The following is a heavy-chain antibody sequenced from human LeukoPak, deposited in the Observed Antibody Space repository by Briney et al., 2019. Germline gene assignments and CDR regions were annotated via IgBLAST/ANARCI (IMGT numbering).Heavy chain of an antibody. CDR1: GYSFPIYW. J-gene: IGHJ4*02. CDR2: IYPGDSDT. V-gene: IGHV5-51*01. D-gene: IGHD2-2*02. Sequence: GESLKISCKGSGYSFPIYWIGWVRQMPGKGLEWMGIIYPGDSDTRYSPSFQGHVTISADKSINTAYLQWSGLKASDTAIYYCARQSWDCSSTSCYNDYWGQGTLVTVSS. CDR3: ARQSWDCSSTSCYNDY.